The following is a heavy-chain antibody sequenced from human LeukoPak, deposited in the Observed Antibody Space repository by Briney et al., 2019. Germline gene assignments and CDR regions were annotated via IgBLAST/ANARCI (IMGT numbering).Heavy chain of an antibody. CDR1: GGSISTFY. V-gene: IGHV4-4*07. CDR2: IYTGGTT. CDR3: AGEPVLRNSYTNYFDY. J-gene: IGHJ4*02. D-gene: IGHD2-2*02. Sequence: TSETLSLTCSVSGGSISTFYWSWIRQPARKGLEWIGRIYTGGTTNYNPSFKSRVTISLDKSKNQFSLKLRSVTAADTAVYYCAGEPVLRNSYTNYFDYWDQGTLVTVSS.